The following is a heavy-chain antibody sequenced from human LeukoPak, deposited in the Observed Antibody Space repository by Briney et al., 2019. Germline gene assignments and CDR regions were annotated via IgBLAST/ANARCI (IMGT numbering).Heavy chain of an antibody. CDR3: AGNSVYYYYMDL. D-gene: IGHD4-23*01. J-gene: IGHJ6*03. Sequence: PGRSLRLSCEASGFTFGDYHMSWVRQAPGKGLEWVGFIRSKAYGGTIEYAASVKGRFTISRDDSKSIAYLQMNSLKIEDTAVYYCAGNSVYYYYMDLWGKGTTVTVSS. V-gene: IGHV3-49*04. CDR2: IRSKAYGGTI. CDR1: GFTFGDYH.